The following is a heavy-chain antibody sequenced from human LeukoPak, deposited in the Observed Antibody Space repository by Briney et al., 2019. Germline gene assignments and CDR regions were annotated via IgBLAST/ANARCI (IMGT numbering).Heavy chain of an antibody. Sequence: NPGGSLRLSCAASGFTFSSFGMRWVRQAPGKGLEWVSSISSSTTYIYSVKGRFSISRDNAKNSVYLQMNSLRAEDTAVYYCARGVCGGNCYYKFDIWGQGTMVTVSS. CDR3: ARGVCGGNCYYKFDI. CDR1: GFTFSSFG. CDR2: ISSSTTYI. D-gene: IGHD2-15*01. V-gene: IGHV3-21*01. J-gene: IGHJ3*02.